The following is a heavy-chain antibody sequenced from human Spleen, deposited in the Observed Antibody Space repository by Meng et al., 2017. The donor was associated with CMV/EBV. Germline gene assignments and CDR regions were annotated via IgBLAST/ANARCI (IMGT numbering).Heavy chain of an antibody. V-gene: IGHV4-59*01. Sequence: SETLSLTCTVSGGSISTYYWSWIRQPPGKGLEWIGYIYYSGSTNYNPSLKSRVTISVDTSKNQFSLKLRSVTAADTAVYYCARTPFRDYFDSWGQGTLVTVSS. J-gene: IGHJ4*02. CDR2: IYYSGST. CDR3: ARTPFRDYFDS. CDR1: GGSISTYY.